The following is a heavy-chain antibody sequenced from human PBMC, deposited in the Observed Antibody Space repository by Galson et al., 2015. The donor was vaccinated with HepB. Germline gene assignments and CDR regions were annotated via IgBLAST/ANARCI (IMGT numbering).Heavy chain of an antibody. CDR3: ARESGTYYFDY. CDR1: GFTFSSSS. J-gene: IGHJ4*02. D-gene: IGHD1-26*01. CDR2: ISSSSSTI. V-gene: IGHV3-48*02. Sequence: SLRLSCAASGFTFSSSSMNWVRQAPGKGLEWVSYISSSSSTIYYADSVKGRFTISRDNAKNSLDLQMNSLRDEDTAVYFCARESGTYYFDYWGQGTLVTVSS.